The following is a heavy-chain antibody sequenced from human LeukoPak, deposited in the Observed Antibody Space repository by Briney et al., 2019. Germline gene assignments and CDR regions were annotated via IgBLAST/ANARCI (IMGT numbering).Heavy chain of an antibody. CDR1: GFTFSNTW. J-gene: IGHJ4*02. Sequence: GGSLRLSCAASGFTFSNTWMSWVRQAPGKGLEWVGRIKSKTDGGTADYAAPVKGRFTISRDDSKNTLYLQMNSLKTEDTAVYYCTTHGGLGQRSDYWGQGTLVTVSS. V-gene: IGHV3-15*01. CDR3: TTHGGLGQRSDY. CDR2: IKSKTDGGTA. D-gene: IGHD3-16*01.